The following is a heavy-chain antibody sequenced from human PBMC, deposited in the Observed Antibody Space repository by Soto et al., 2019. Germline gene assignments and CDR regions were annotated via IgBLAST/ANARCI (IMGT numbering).Heavy chain of an antibody. Sequence: QVQLQQWGAGLLKPSETLSLTCAIYGGSFSDYYWSWIRQPPGKGLEWIGEINQSGNTNYNPSLKGRGTMSVDTSKNQFSLRLNSVTAADTAVYYCARGADTALVRGYNWFDPWGQGTLVTVSS. J-gene: IGHJ5*02. D-gene: IGHD5-18*01. CDR1: GGSFSDYY. CDR2: INQSGNT. CDR3: ARGADTALVRGYNWFDP. V-gene: IGHV4-34*01.